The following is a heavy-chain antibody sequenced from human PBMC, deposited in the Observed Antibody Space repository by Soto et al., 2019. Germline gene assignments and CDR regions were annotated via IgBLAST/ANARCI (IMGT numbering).Heavy chain of an antibody. Sequence: PSETLSHTCTVSGGTISSWYWSWIRQPPGKGLEWIGYIYYSGSTNCNPSLKSRVTISVDTSKNQFSLKLSSVTAADTAVYYCARRYGSAIDYWGQGTLVTVSS. CDR2: IYYSGST. J-gene: IGHJ4*02. D-gene: IGHD1-26*01. CDR3: ARRYGSAIDY. CDR1: GGTISSWY. V-gene: IGHV4-59*08.